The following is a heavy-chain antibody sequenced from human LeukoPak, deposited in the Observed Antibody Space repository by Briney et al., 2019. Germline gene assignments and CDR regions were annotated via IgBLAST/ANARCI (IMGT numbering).Heavy chain of an antibody. V-gene: IGHV4-4*02. CDR2: ISLTGLT. CDR1: GGSNSNTNW. CDR3: SRENGAFSPFGY. Sequence: SGTLSLTCGVSGGSNSNTNWWSWVRQPPGQGLEWIGEISLTGLTHYNPSLESRVTVSLDKSKNQLSLNLTSVTAADTAVYYCSRENGAFSPFGYWGQGILVTVLS. J-gene: IGHJ4*02. D-gene: IGHD2-8*01.